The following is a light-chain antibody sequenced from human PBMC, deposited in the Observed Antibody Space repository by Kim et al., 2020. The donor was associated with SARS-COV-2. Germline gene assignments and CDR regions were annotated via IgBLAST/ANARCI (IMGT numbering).Light chain of an antibody. CDR3: QQSGNSRWT. Sequence: SPGERTTPPSTARQSMSSNFFAWYQQKTGQAPGLLIYGASPRATGIPDRFSGSRSGTDFTLTISRLDPEDFAVYYCQQSGNSRWTFGQGAKVEIK. V-gene: IGKV3-20*01. CDR1: QSMSSNF. J-gene: IGKJ1*01. CDR2: GAS.